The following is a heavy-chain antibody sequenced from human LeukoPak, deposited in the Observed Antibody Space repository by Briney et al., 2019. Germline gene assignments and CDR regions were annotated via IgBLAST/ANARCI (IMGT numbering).Heavy chain of an antibody. CDR3: AKDKGYDFWSGYAVTTFDY. CDR1: GFTFDDYA. D-gene: IGHD3-3*01. CDR2: ISWNSGSI. V-gene: IGHV3-9*01. Sequence: HPGWSLRLSCAASGFTFDDYAMPWVRHAPGKGLEWVSGISWNSGSIGYADSVKGRFTISRDNAKNSLYLQMNSLRAEDTALYYCAKDKGYDFWSGYAVTTFDYWGQGTLVTVSS. J-gene: IGHJ4*02.